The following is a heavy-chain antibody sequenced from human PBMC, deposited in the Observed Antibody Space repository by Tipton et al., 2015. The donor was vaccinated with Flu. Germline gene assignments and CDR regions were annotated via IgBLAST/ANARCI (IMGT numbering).Heavy chain of an antibody. J-gene: IGHJ4*02. Sequence: TLSLTCTVSGGSISRFYWSWVRQPPGKRLELIGSIFPSGTTYYNPSLKSRVTISVDTSKSQFSLMLRSVTAADTAVYYCARLSYYDVDLKNFYFDYWGQGALVTVSS. V-gene: IGHV4-59*05. CDR3: ARLSYYDVDLKNFYFDY. CDR2: IFPSGTT. D-gene: IGHD3-10*02. CDR1: GGSISRFY.